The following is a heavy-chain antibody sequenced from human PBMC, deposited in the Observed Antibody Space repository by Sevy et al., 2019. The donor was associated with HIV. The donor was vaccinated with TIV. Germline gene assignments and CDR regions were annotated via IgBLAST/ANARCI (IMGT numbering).Heavy chain of an antibody. Sequence: GGSLRLSCVASGFTFDDYAMHWVRQAPGKGLEWVSGISWNSGSIDYADSVKSRFTISRDNARNSLYLQMDSLRAEDTALYYCAKDAATFGYYFDSWGQGTLVTVSS. CDR3: AKDAATFGYYFDS. CDR2: ISWNSGSI. CDR1: GFTFDDYA. D-gene: IGHD6-13*01. V-gene: IGHV3-9*01. J-gene: IGHJ4*02.